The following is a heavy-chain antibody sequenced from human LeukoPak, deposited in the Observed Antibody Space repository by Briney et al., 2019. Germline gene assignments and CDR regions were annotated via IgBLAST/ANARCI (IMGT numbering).Heavy chain of an antibody. Sequence: GVSVKASCKASGGTFSSYAISWVRQAPGQGLEWMGGIIPIFGTANYAQKFQGRVTITADESTSTAYMELSSLRSEDTVVYYCASLEGYSSSWYTQDYFDYWGQGTLVTVSS. CDR1: GGTFSSYA. V-gene: IGHV1-69*13. J-gene: IGHJ4*02. D-gene: IGHD6-13*01. CDR2: IIPIFGTA. CDR3: ASLEGYSSSWYTQDYFDY.